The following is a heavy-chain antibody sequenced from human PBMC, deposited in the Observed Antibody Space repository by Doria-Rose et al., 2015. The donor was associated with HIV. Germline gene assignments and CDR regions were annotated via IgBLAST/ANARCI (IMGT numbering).Heavy chain of an antibody. CDR3: ARIKSSRWYHKYYFDF. CDR1: GVSLSSPGMG. J-gene: IGHJ4*02. Sequence: QVQLVQSGPVLVKPTETLTLTCTVSGVSLSSPGMGVGWIRQPPGKALEWLAQNFSDDERSYKTSLKSRLTISRGTSKSQVVLTMTDMDPVDTATYYCARIKSSRWYHKYYFDFWGQGTLVIVSA. D-gene: IGHD6-13*01. V-gene: IGHV2-26*01. CDR2: NFSDDER.